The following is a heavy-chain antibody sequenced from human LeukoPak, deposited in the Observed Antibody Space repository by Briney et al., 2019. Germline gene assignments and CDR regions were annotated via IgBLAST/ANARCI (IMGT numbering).Heavy chain of an antibody. J-gene: IGHJ6*03. CDR1: GGTFSSYA. CDR3: ARDDDYGSGTYMDV. Sequence: ASVKVSCKASGGTFSSYAISWVRQAPGQGLEWMGWVRPNSGGTKYSQKFQGRVTMTRDTSTNTAYMELDRLRSDDTAVYYCARDDDYGSGTYMDVWGKGTTVTVSS. V-gene: IGHV1-2*02. CDR2: VRPNSGGT. D-gene: IGHD3-10*01.